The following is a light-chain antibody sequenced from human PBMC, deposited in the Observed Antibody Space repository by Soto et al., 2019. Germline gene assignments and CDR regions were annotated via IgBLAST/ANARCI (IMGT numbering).Light chain of an antibody. CDR2: GAS. V-gene: IGKV3-20*01. CDR1: QSVSSSY. CDR3: QQYGSSPRT. Sequence: ELELTQSPGTLSLSPVERATLSCRASQSVSSSYLAWYQQKPGQATRLLIYGASSRATGIPDRFSGSGSGTDFTLTISRLEPEDFAVYYCQQYGSSPRTFGQGTKVEIK. J-gene: IGKJ1*01.